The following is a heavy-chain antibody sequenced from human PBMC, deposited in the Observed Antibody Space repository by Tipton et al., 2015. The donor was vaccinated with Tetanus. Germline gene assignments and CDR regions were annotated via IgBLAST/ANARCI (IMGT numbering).Heavy chain of an antibody. CDR2: IYYNGTT. V-gene: IGHV4-59*01. CDR3: ARERSLEWLGPVDS. Sequence: LRLSCTVSGGSISGYYWTWIRQPPGKGLEWIGYIYYNGTTSYNPSLKSRVTISVDTSKNQFSLKLSSVTAADTAVYYCARERSLEWLGPVDSWGQGTLVAVSS. J-gene: IGHJ4*02. CDR1: GGSISGYY. D-gene: IGHD3-3*01.